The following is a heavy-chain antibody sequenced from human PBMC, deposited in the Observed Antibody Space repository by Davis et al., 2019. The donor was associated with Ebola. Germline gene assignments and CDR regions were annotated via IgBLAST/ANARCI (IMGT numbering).Heavy chain of an antibody. CDR1: GFMFSSYW. V-gene: IGHV3-7*01. CDR3: ARGRYNWNY. Sequence: PGGSLRLSCAASGFMFSSYWMSWVRQAPGRGLEWVANIKHDGSEKYYVDSVKGRFTISRDNAKNSLFLQMNSLRAEDTAVYYCARGRYNWNYWGQGTLVTVSS. D-gene: IGHD1-20*01. J-gene: IGHJ4*02. CDR2: IKHDGSEK.